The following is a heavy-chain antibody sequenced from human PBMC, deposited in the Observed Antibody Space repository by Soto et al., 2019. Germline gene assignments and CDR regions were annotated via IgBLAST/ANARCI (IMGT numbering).Heavy chain of an antibody. D-gene: IGHD1-1*01. CDR2: IEYRGNT. CDR3: ARSSLYGMDV. Sequence: SETLSLTCSVSGGSISSGDYYWSWSRQRRGKGLEWIGNIEYRGNTYYNPALKRGLIISIDTSKNQFCMKVGSVTAAHPAVYSCARSSLYGMDVWGQGTTVTVSS. CDR1: GGSISSGDYY. V-gene: IGHV4-30-4*01. J-gene: IGHJ6*02.